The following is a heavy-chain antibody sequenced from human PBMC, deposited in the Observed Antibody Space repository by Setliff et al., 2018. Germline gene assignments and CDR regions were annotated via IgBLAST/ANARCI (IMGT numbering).Heavy chain of an antibody. CDR3: AKDIVAPGLFLDY. CDR2: ISFNSGSTI. Sequence: SGGSLRLSCAASGLTFSDYYMSWIRQAPGKGLEWVSYISFNSGSTIYYADSVKGRFTISRDNAKNSLYLQMNSLRAEDTAVYYCAKDIVAPGLFLDYWGQGTLVTVSS. J-gene: IGHJ4*02. V-gene: IGHV3-11*04. D-gene: IGHD3-16*02. CDR1: GLTFSDYY.